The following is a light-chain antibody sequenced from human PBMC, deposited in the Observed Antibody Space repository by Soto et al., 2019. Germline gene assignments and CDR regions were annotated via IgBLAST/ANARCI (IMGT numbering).Light chain of an antibody. V-gene: IGLV2-14*03. CDR1: SNDVGAYDY. CDR3: SSYTTSSTRV. CDR2: EVS. J-gene: IGLJ1*01. Sequence: QSVLTQPASVSGSPGQSITISCTGTSNDVGAYDYVSWYQQHPDKAPKLMIYEVSYRPSGVSNRFSGSKSVNTATLTISGLQAEDEADYYCSSYTTSSTRVFGTGTKVTVL.